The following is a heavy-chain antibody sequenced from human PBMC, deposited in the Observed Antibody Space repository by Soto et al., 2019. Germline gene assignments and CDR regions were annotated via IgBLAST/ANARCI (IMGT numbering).Heavy chain of an antibody. V-gene: IGHV3-23*01. CDR3: ATDYLVRTLTRTDVFDI. J-gene: IGHJ3*02. Sequence: GGSLRLAWEASGFTFKNYAMRWFRQAPGKGLEWVSTIGGTGSKTYYAESVNGRFIVSRDNARDALHLQINSLRAEDTAVYYCATDYLVRTLTRTDVFDIWGQGTMVTVSS. D-gene: IGHD3-10*01. CDR2: IGGTGSKT. CDR1: GFTFKNYA.